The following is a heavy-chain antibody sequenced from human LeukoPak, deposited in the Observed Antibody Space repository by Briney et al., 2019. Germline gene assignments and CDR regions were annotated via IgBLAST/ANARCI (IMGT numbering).Heavy chain of an antibody. CDR1: GGSISSGGYY. D-gene: IGHD2-21*02. J-gene: IGHJ6*02. CDR3: ARDLYCGGDCYSGYYYYGMDV. CDR2: IYYSGST. Sequence: SETLSLTCTVSGGSISSGGYYWSWIRQHPGKGLEWTGYIYYSGSTYYNPSLKSRVTISVDTSKNQFSLKLSSVTAADTAVYYCARDLYCGGDCYSGYYYYGMDVWGQGTTVTVSS. V-gene: IGHV4-31*03.